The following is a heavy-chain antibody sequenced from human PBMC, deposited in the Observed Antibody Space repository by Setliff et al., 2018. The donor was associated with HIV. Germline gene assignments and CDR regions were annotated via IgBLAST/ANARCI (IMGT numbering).Heavy chain of an antibody. CDR2: IYTSGST. J-gene: IGHJ6*03. CDR3: AREYRNRNYYYYYMDV. D-gene: IGHD1-1*01. V-gene: IGHV4-61*09. CDR1: GGSLTGGAYY. Sequence: PSETLSLTCTVSGGSLTGGAYYWSWIRQPAGKGLEWLGYIYTSGSTNYNPSLKSRVTISVDTSKNQFSLKLSSVTAADTAVYYCAREYRNRNYYYYYMDVWGKGTTVTVSS.